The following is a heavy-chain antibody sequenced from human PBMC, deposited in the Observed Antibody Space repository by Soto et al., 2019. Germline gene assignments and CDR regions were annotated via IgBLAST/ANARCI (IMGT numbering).Heavy chain of an antibody. D-gene: IGHD3-22*01. V-gene: IGHV1-69*13. J-gene: IGHJ6*02. CDR3: AYYYDSSGYYYYYGMDV. CDR2: IIPIFGTA. CDR1: GGTFSSYA. Sequence: SVKVSCKASGGTFSSYAISWVRQAPGQGLEWMGGIIPIFGTANYAQKFQGRVTITADESTSTAYMELSSLRSEDTAVYYCAYYYDSSGYYYYYGMDVWGQGTTVTVSS.